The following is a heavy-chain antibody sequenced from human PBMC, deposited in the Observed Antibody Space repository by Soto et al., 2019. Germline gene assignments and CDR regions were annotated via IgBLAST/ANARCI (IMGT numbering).Heavy chain of an antibody. CDR1: GFTFSSYG. CDR2: ISYDGSNK. Sequence: QVQLVESGGGVVRAGRSLRLSCAASGFTFSSYGMHWVRQAPGKGLEWVAVISYDGSNKYYADSVKGRFTISRDNSKNTLYLQMNSLRAEDTAVYYCAKDLLYDYGDYSLDYWGQGTLVTVSS. V-gene: IGHV3-30*18. D-gene: IGHD4-17*01. J-gene: IGHJ4*02. CDR3: AKDLLYDYGDYSLDY.